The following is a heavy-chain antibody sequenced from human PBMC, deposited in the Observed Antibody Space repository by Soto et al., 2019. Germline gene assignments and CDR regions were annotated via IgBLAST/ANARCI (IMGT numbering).Heavy chain of an antibody. D-gene: IGHD6-13*01. CDR1: GFTFSSYS. CDR2: ISSSSSTI. J-gene: IGHJ4*02. CDR3: ARVRSAAAGFFDY. V-gene: IGHV3-48*01. Sequence: GSLRLSCAASGFTFSSYSMNWVRQAPGKGLEWVSYISSSSSTIYYADSVKGRFTISRDNAKNSLYLQMNSLRAEDTALYYCARVRSAAAGFFDYWGQGTLVTVSS.